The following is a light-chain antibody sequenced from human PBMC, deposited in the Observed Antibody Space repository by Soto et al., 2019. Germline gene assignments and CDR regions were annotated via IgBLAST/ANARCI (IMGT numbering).Light chain of an antibody. CDR2: EVT. J-gene: IGLJ3*02. CDR1: SSDVGSHNF. CDR3: CSYAGSATWV. V-gene: IGLV2-23*02. Sequence: QSALTQPASVSGSPGQSITISCTGTSSDVGSHNFVSWYQQRPGKAPKLMIFEVTKRPSGVSSRFSASKSGNTASPTISGVRAEDEADYFCCSYAGSATWVFGGGTKLTVL.